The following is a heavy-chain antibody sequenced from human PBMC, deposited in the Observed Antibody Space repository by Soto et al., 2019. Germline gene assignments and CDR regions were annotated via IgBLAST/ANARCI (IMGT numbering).Heavy chain of an antibody. CDR1: GGTFSSYF. D-gene: IGHD2-2*01. CDR2: IIPVFGTP. J-gene: IGHJ6*02. CDR3: ARERSVGYCITTTCPKPFYYYAMDV. V-gene: IGHV1-69*01. Sequence: QVQLVQSGAEVKKAGSSVKVSCKVSGGTFSSYFINWVRQAPGQGLEWVGGIIPVFGTPDYAQKFQGRVTITADESTRTASMELSSLRSDDTAVYYCARERSVGYCITTTCPKPFYYYAMDVWGQGTTVTVSS.